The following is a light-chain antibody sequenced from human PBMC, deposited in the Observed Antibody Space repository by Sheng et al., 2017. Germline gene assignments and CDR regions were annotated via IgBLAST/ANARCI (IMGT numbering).Light chain of an antibody. Sequence: DIQMTQSPSTLSASVGDRVSIACRASQSISNLMAWFQQQPGKAPKLLIYGASTLQSGVPSRFSGSGSGTEFTLTIDSLQPDDFAIYYCQQYHTYPWTFAEG. CDR1: QSISNL. CDR2: GAS. J-gene: IGKJ1*01. CDR3: QQYHTYPWT. V-gene: IGKV1-5*03.